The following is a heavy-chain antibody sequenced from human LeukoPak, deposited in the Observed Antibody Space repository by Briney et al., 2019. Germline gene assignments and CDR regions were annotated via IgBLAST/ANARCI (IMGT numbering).Heavy chain of an antibody. D-gene: IGHD3-16*02. J-gene: IGHJ4*02. CDR1: GHTFTGYY. CDR3: ARGKRDYVWGSYPKDY. V-gene: IGHV1-2*02. CDR2: INPNSGGT. Sequence: ASLKVSCKASGHTFTGYYMHWVRQAPGQGLEWMGWINPNSGGTNYAQKFQGRVTMTRDTSISTAYMELSRVRSDDTAVYYCARGKRDYVWGSYPKDYWGKGTLVTVSS.